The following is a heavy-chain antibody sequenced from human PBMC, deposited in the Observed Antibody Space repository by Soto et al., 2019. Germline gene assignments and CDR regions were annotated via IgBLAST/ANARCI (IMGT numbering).Heavy chain of an antibody. J-gene: IGHJ4*02. V-gene: IGHV3-30*04. CDR2: ISYDGSNE. Sequence: QVQLVESGGGVVQPGRSLRLSCAASGFTFSTYAMHWVRQAPGKGLQWVALISYDGSNEYYTDSVKGRFTISRDNSKNTLYLQMNSLRAEDTAVYYCARDRRSSWYYLDYWGQGTLVTVSS. CDR1: GFTFSTYA. CDR3: ARDRRSSWYYLDY. D-gene: IGHD6-13*01.